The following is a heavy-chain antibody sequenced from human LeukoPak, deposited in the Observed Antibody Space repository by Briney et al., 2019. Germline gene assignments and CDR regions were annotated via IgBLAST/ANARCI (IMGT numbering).Heavy chain of an antibody. D-gene: IGHD4-17*01. Sequence: PSETLSLTCAVYGGSFRGYYWTWIRQPPGKGLEWIGEIHHSGSTNYNPSLKSRVTISVDTSKNQFSLKLNSVTAADTAVYYCASPIYGDYTENGFDIWGQGTMVTVSS. CDR1: GGSFRGYY. CDR3: ASPIYGDYTENGFDI. CDR2: IHHSGST. J-gene: IGHJ3*02. V-gene: IGHV4-34*01.